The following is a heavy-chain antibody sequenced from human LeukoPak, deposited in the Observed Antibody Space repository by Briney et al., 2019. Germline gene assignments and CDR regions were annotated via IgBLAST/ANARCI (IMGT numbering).Heavy chain of an antibody. CDR2: IYPGDSDI. Sequence: GESLKISCKGPGYIFTSHWIGWVRQMPGKGLERMGIIYPGDSDIRYSPSFQGQVTISADKSISTAYLQWSSLKASDTAMYYFPRQGLPRGVDYKNWFYPWGQGTLVTVSS. J-gene: IGHJ5*02. V-gene: IGHV5-51*01. CDR1: GYIFTSHW. CDR3: PRQGLPRGVDYKNWFYP. D-gene: IGHD4-11*01.